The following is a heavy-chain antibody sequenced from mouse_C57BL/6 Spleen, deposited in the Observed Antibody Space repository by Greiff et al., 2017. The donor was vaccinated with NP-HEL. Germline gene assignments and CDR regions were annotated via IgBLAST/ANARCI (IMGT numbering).Heavy chain of an antibody. CDR1: GYTFTSYW. CDR3: RNLRLDGYYVD. CDR2: IDPSDSYT. Sequence: VQLQQPGAELVKPGTSVKLSCKASGYTFTSYWMQWVKQRPGQGLEWIGEIDPSDSYTNYNQKFKGKATLTVDTSSSTAYMQLSSLTSEDSAVYYCRNLRLDGYYVDWGEGTTLPVSS. D-gene: IGHD2-3*01. V-gene: IGHV1-50*01. J-gene: IGHJ2*01.